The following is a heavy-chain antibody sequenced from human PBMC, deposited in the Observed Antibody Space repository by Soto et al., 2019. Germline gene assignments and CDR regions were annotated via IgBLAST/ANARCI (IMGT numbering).Heavy chain of an antibody. CDR3: ARSGCSGGSCYSYYFDY. CDR2: ISAYNGNT. CDR1: GYTFTSYG. J-gene: IGHJ4*02. D-gene: IGHD2-15*01. V-gene: IGHV1-18*01. Sequence: QVQLVQSGAEVKKPGASVKVSCKACGYTFTSYGISWVRQAPGQGLEWMGWISAYNGNTNYAQKLQGRVTMTTDTSTSTAYMELRSLRSDATAVYYCARSGCSGGSCYSYYFDYWGQGTLVTVSS.